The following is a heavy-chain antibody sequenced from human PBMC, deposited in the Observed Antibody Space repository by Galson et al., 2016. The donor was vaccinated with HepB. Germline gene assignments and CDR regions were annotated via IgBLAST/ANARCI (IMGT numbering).Heavy chain of an antibody. CDR3: TLATRYDAFDI. D-gene: IGHD6-6*01. CDR2: IWFDGSNK. J-gene: IGHJ3*02. Sequence: SLRLSCAASGFTLTSYGMHWVRQAPGKGLEWVAVIWFDGSNKYYADSVKGRFTISRDNSKNALYLQMNSLRAEDTSVYYCTLATRYDAFDIWGQGTLVTVSA. V-gene: IGHV3-33*01. CDR1: GFTLTSYG.